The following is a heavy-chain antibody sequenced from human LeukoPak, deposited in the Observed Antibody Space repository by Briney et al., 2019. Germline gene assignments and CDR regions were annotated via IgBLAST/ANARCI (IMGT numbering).Heavy chain of an antibody. J-gene: IGHJ4*02. CDR3: ARLPLRLTGYYRFPLDY. Sequence: SGESLQISCKGSGYIFTSYWISWVRQMPGKGLEWMGRIDPSDSYTNYSPSFQGHVTISADKSISTAYLQWSSLKASDTAMYYCARLPLRLTGYYRFPLDYWGQGTLVTVSS. V-gene: IGHV5-10-1*01. CDR1: GYIFTSYW. CDR2: IDPSDSYT. D-gene: IGHD3-9*01.